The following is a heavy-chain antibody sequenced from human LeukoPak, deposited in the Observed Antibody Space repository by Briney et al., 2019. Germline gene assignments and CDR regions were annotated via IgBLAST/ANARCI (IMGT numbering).Heavy chain of an antibody. J-gene: IGHJ4*02. V-gene: IGHV3-21*01. CDR3: ARGKYSSGWFDY. CDR2: ITTSSTYI. CDR1: GFTFSSYS. Sequence: GGSLRLSCAASGFTFSSYSMSWVRQAPGKGLEWVSSITTSSTYISYADSVKGRFTISRDNAENSLYLQMNSLRAEDTGVYYCARGKYSSGWFDYWGRGSLVSVSS. D-gene: IGHD6-19*01.